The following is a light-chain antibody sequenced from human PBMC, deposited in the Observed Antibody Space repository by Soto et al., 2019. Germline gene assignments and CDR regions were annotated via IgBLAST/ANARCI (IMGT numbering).Light chain of an antibody. CDR1: QDIRND. CDR3: LQDYTHPFT. J-gene: IGKJ3*01. V-gene: IGKV1-6*01. Sequence: AIQMTPSPSSLSASVGDIVTISCRASQDIRNDLGWYRQKPGKAPKLLIHSASSLQSGVPSRFSGSGSGTDFILTISSLQPEDFATYYCLQDYTHPFTFGPGTKVDIK. CDR2: SAS.